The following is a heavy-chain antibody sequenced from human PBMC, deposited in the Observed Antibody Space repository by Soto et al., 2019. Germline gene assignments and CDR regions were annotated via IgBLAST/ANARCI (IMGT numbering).Heavy chain of an antibody. CDR3: ARAGVAKIYPVNNWFDP. CDR1: GGSISSGDYY. Sequence: QVQLQESGPGLVKPSQTLSLTCTVSGGSISSGDYYWSWIRQPPGKGLEWIGYIYYSGSTYYNPXLKSRVTISVDXSXNXXSLNLSSVTAADTAMYYCARAGVAKIYPVNNWFDPWGQGTLVTVSS. V-gene: IGHV4-30-4*01. J-gene: IGHJ5*02. CDR2: IYYSGST. D-gene: IGHD5-12*01.